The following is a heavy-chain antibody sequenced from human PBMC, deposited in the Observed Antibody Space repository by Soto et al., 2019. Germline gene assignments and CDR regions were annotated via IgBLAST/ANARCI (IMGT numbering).Heavy chain of an antibody. Sequence: EVQLLESGGCLVQPGGSLRLSCAGSGFTFRAYTMASVRQAPGKGLEWVYGIDGRDGTYYADSVKARFNISRDSSRNTLLLQRKSMRADDTAVYCCAPTGPVTARIRFDYWGQGALVTVS. J-gene: IGHJ4*02. CDR2: IDGRDGT. CDR3: APTGPVTARIRFDY. V-gene: IGHV3-23*01. CDR1: GFTFRAYT. D-gene: IGHD2-21*02.